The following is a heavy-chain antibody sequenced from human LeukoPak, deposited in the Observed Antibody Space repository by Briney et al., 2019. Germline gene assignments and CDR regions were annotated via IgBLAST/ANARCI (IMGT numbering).Heavy chain of an antibody. CDR2: IYYSART. V-gene: IGHV4-59*08. Sequence: SETLSLTCPVSGGSISSYYWSWIRQPPGKGLEWIGSIYYSARTNYNPSLKSRVTISIDTSKNQFSLKLNSVTAADTAVYYCAGHTGGHRSFDYWGQGTLVTVSS. CDR3: AGHTGGHRSFDY. D-gene: IGHD3-10*01. J-gene: IGHJ4*02. CDR1: GGSISSYY.